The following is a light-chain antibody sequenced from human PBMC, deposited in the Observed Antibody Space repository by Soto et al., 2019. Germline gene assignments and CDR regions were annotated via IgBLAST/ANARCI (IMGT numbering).Light chain of an antibody. CDR1: SSNIGSNP. V-gene: IGLV1-44*01. CDR2: SNN. CDR3: AAWDDSLNGNWV. Sequence: QLVLTQPPSASGTPGQRVTISCSGSSSNIGSNPVNWYQQLPGTAPKLLIYSNNQRPSGVPDRFSGSKSGTSASLAISGLQSEDEADYYCAAWDDSLNGNWVFGGGTKLTVL. J-gene: IGLJ3*02.